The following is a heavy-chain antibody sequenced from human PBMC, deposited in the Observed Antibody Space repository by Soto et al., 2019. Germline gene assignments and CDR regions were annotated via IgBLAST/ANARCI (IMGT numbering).Heavy chain of an antibody. CDR1: GFTFSNYG. V-gene: IGHV3-23*01. D-gene: IGHD2-15*01. CDR3: AKDSPVGVPLLRDLHD. J-gene: IGHJ1*01. Sequence: PGGSLRLSCAASGFTFSNYGMSWVRQAPGKGLEWVSVISGSGGSTYYADSVKGRFTLSRDNSKNTVYLQMNSLRAEGTAVYYCAKDSPVGVPLLRDLHDWGQGTLVTVSS. CDR2: ISGSGGST.